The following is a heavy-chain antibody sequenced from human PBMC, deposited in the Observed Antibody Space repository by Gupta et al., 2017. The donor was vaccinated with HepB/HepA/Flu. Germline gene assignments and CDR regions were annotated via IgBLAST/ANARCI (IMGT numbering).Heavy chain of an antibody. J-gene: IGHJ4*02. CDR1: GFRFNYHM. CDR2: IDGTATNT. V-gene: IGHV3-23*01. Sequence: VQLLEAGGGLVQPGGSLRVSCANCGFRFNYHMMRWVRQLPGKGLEWVSGIDGTATNTYYADSVKGRFTISRDYSNNILYLQMDSLRVEDTALYFCVRDRGGVTIPDYWGQGTLVNVSS. D-gene: IGHD3-3*01. CDR3: VRDRGGVTIPDY.